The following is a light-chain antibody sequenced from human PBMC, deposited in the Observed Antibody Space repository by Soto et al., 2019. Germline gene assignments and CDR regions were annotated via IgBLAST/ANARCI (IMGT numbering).Light chain of an antibody. CDR3: QQYGGSPIT. CDR1: QSVNTK. J-gene: IGKJ5*01. CDR2: GAS. Sequence: IVLTQSPGTLSLSPGDKVTLSCRASQSVNTKLAWYHQKPGQAHTLLMSGASNRASGVPVRFSGSGSGTDFTLTISRLEPEDFALYYCQQYGGSPITFGLGTRLEIK. V-gene: IGKV3-20*01.